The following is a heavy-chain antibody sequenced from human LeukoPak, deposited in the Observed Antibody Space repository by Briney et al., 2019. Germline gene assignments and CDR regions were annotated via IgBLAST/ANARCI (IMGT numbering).Heavy chain of an antibody. CDR2: IYYSGST. Sequence: SETLSLTCTVSGVSISSYYWSWIRQPPGKGLEWIGYIYYSGSTNYNPSLKSRVTISVDTSKNQFSLKLSSVTAADTAVYYCARTVGATYYFDYWGQGTLVTASS. V-gene: IGHV4-59*01. D-gene: IGHD1-26*01. J-gene: IGHJ4*02. CDR3: ARTVGATYYFDY. CDR1: GVSISSYY.